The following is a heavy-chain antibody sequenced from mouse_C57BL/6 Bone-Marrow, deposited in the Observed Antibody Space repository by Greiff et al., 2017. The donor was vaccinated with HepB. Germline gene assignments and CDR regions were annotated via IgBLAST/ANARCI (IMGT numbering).Heavy chain of an antibody. V-gene: IGHV1-55*01. Sequence: QVQLQQPGAELVKPGASVKMSCKASGYTFTSYWITWVKQRPGQGLEWIGDIYPGSGSTNYNEKFKSKATLTVDTSSSTAYMQLSSLTSEDSAVYYCEREGDYDYGSSYGYAMDDWGQGTSVTGSS. CDR1: GYTFTSYW. CDR2: IYPGSGST. D-gene: IGHD1-1*01. CDR3: EREGDYDYGSSYGYAMDD. J-gene: IGHJ4*01.